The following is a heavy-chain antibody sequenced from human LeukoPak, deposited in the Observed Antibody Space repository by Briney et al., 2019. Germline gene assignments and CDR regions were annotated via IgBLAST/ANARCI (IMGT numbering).Heavy chain of an antibody. D-gene: IGHD2-2*02. CDR1: GYSLPNYW. CDR2: IYPGDSHT. Sequence: GESLKISCKGSGYSLPNYWIGLVRQMPGKGLEWMGIIYPGDSHTRYSPSFQDQVTISVDKSISTAYLQWSSLKASDTAMYYCARGPYAYTSSATLGSYNWCDPWGQGSLVTVSS. CDR3: ARGPYAYTSSATLGSYNWCDP. V-gene: IGHV5-51*01. J-gene: IGHJ5*02.